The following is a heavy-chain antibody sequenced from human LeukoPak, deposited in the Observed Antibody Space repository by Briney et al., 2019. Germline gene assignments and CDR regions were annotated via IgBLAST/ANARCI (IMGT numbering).Heavy chain of an antibody. CDR2: IIPILGIA. D-gene: IGHD4-23*01. J-gene: IGHJ3*02. Sequence: SVKVSCKASGYTFTGYYMHWVRQAPGQGLEWMGRIIPILGIANYAQKFQGRVTITADKSTSTAYMELSSLRSEDTAVYYCARDADLTPGAFGIWGQGTLVTVSS. CDR1: GYTFTGYY. V-gene: IGHV1-69*04. CDR3: ARDADLTPGAFGI.